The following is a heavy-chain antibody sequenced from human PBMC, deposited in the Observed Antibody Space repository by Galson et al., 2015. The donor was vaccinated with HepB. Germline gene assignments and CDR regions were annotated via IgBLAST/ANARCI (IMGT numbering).Heavy chain of an antibody. CDR1: GFTVSSNY. J-gene: IGHJ5*02. Sequence: SLRLSCAASGFTVSSNYMSWVRQAPGKGLEWVSVIYSGGSTYYADSVKGRFTISRDNSKNTLYLQMNSLRAEDTAVYYCARGYSYGSGWFDPWGQGTLVTVSS. CDR2: IYSGGST. CDR3: ARGYSYGSGWFDP. D-gene: IGHD5-18*01. V-gene: IGHV3-66*01.